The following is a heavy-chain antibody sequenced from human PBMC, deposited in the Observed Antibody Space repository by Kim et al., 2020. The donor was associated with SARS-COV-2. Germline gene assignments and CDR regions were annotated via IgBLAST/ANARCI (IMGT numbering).Heavy chain of an antibody. V-gene: IGHV3-30*03. J-gene: IGHJ4*02. CDR3: ARNVDSAGNHWDY. CDR2: ISYDGSIK. Sequence: GRSLRLSCAASNFVFSGHGMNWVRQSPGKRLEWVAAISYDGSIKFYADSVRGRFTISRENSQDTLYLQMSSLRVNDTALYYCARNVDSAGNHWDYWGKGT. D-gene: IGHD3-10*01. CDR1: NFVFSGHG.